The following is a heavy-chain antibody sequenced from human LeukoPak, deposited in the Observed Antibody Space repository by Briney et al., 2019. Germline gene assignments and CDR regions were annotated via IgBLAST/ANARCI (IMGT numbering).Heavy chain of an antibody. CDR1: GGSISSYY. Sequence: SETLSLTCTVSGGSISSYYWSWIRHPPGKGLEWIGYIHYSGSTNYNPSLKSRVTISVDTSKNQFSLTVSSVTAADTAVYYCARRGYSSGFYYFEYWGQGTLVTVSS. CDR2: IHYSGST. CDR3: ARRGYSSGFYYFEY. J-gene: IGHJ4*02. V-gene: IGHV4-59*08. D-gene: IGHD6-19*01.